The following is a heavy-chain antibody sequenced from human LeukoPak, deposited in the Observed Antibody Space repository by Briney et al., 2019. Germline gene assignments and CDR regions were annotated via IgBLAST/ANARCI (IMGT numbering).Heavy chain of an antibody. V-gene: IGHV3-33*01. CDR2: IWYDGSNK. CDR3: ARENMARGYFDY. J-gene: IGHJ4*02. D-gene: IGHD2/OR15-2a*01. CDR1: GFTFSSYG. Sequence: GGSLRLSCAASGFTFSSYGIHWVRQAPGKGLEWVAAIWYDGSNKYYADSVKGRFTISRDNSKNTLYLHINSLRAEDTAVYYCARENMARGYFDYWGQGTLVTVSS.